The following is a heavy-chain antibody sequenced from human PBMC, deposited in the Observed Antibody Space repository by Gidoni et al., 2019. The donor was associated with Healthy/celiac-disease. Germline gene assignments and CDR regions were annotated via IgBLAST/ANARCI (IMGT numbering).Heavy chain of an antibody. J-gene: IGHJ5*02. Sequence: QLQLQESGPGLVKPSATLSLTCTVSGGSISSSSYYWGWIRQPPGKGLEWIGSIYYSGSTYYNPSLKSRVTISVDTSKNQFSLKLSSVTAADTAVYYCAREGGDSYGDYLSTWFDPWGQGTLVTVSS. CDR3: AREGGDSYGDYLSTWFDP. CDR2: IYYSGST. V-gene: IGHV4-39*07. CDR1: GGSISSSSYY. D-gene: IGHD4-17*01.